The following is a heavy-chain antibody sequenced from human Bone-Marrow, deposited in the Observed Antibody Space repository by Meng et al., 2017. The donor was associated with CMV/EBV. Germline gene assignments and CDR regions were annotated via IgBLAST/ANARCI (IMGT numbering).Heavy chain of an antibody. CDR3: ASLRRPGRYDFWSTITSYFDY. CDR1: GFTFSNAW. V-gene: IGHV3-15*01. Sequence: GESLKISCAASGFTFSNAWMSWVRQAPGKGLEWVGRIKSKTDGGTTDYAAPVKGRFTISRDDSKNTLYLQMNSLKTEDTAVYYCASLRRPGRYDFWSTITSYFDYWGQGTLVTVSS. CDR2: IKSKTDGGTT. J-gene: IGHJ4*02. D-gene: IGHD3-3*01.